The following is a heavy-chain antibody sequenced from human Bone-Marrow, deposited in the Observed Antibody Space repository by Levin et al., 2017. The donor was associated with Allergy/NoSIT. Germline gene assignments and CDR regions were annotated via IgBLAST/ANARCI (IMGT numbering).Heavy chain of an antibody. CDR1: GGSISNYY. J-gene: IGHJ4*02. CDR2: IYISGNT. V-gene: IGHV4-4*07. Sequence: SQTLSLTCTISGGSISNYYWNWIRQPAGKGLEWIGRIYISGNTNYNPSLTSRVTMSVDTSKNQFSLQLTSVTAADTAVYYCARDEGISGWLVYWGQGTLVTVSS. CDR3: ARDEGISGWLVY. D-gene: IGHD6-19*01.